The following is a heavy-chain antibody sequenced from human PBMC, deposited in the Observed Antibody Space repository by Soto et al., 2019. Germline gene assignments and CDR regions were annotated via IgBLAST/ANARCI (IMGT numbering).Heavy chain of an antibody. CDR3: ARVTTSAFLDYYYMDV. J-gene: IGHJ6*03. D-gene: IGHD4-17*01. CDR2: IYPGDSDT. V-gene: IGHV5-51*01. Sequence: PGESLKISCKGSGYSFTSYWIGWVRQMPGKGLEWMGIIYPGDSDTRYSPSFQGQVTISADKSISTAYLQWSSLKASDTAMYYCARVTTSAFLDYYYMDVWGKGTTVTV. CDR1: GYSFTSYW.